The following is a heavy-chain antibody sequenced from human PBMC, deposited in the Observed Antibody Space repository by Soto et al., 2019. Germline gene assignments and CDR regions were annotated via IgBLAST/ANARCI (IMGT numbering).Heavy chain of an antibody. CDR1: GGSIYNYY. Sequence: SETLSLTCTVSGGSIYNYYWSWIRQPAGKGLEWIGRIYPSGGTNFNPSLKSRVTMSVDTSNKKFSLKLSSVTAADTAVYRCARGAAAGADYGMDVWGQGTTVTVSS. V-gene: IGHV4-4*07. CDR3: ARGAAAGADYGMDV. D-gene: IGHD6-13*01. J-gene: IGHJ6*02. CDR2: IYPSGGT.